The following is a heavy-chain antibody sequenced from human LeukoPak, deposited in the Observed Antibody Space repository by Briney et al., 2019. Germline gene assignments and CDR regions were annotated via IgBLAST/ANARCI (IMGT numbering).Heavy chain of an antibody. V-gene: IGHV3-48*03. Sequence: GGSLRLSCAASGFTFSSYEMNWVRQAPGKGLEWVPYISSSGSTIYYADSVKGRFTISRDNAKNSLYLQMNSLRAEDTAVYYCARWGLDYFDYWGQGTLVTVSS. CDR1: GFTFSSYE. D-gene: IGHD3-16*01. CDR2: ISSSGSTI. CDR3: ARWGLDYFDY. J-gene: IGHJ4*02.